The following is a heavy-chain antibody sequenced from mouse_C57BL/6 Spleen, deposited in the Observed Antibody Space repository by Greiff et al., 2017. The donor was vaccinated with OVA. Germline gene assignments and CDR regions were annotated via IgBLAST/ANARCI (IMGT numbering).Heavy chain of an antibody. Sequence: EVQLQQSGPELVKPGASVKISCKASGYSFTGYYMNWVKQSPEKSLEWIGEINPSTGGTTSNQKFKAKATLTVEKSSSTAYMQLKSLTSEDSAVYYCAISGDGYDSWYFDVWGTGTTVTVSS. CDR2: INPSTGGT. CDR1: GYSFTGYY. CDR3: AISGDGYDSWYFDV. V-gene: IGHV1-42*01. J-gene: IGHJ1*03. D-gene: IGHD2-2*01.